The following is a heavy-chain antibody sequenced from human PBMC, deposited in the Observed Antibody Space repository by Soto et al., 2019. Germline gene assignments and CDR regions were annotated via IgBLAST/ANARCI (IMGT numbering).Heavy chain of an antibody. CDR1: GGTLNNHI. J-gene: IGHJ4*02. V-gene: IGHV1-69*13. D-gene: IGHD3-3*02. CDR2: IIPIFGSA. CDR3: ARAFASNKYYFDS. Sequence: SVKGSLKTSGGTLNNHINTRVRQAPGQGLEWMGGIIPIFGSADYAQKLQGRVTITADESTSTAYMELSSLRSEDTAVYYCARAFASNKYYFDSWGQGTQVTVSS.